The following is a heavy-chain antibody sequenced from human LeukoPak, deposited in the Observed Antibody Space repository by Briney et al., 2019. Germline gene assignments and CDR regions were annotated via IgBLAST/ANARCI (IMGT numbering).Heavy chain of an antibody. V-gene: IGHV4-61*01. J-gene: IGHJ4*02. Sequence: SETLSLTCTVSGASVSSDSYYWSWIRHPPGKGLEWIGYIYYSGSTNYNPSLKSRVSMSVDTSKNQFSLKLSSVTAADTAVYYCARDDYGDHFDYWGQGTLVTVSS. CDR2: IYYSGST. CDR3: ARDDYGDHFDY. CDR1: GASVSSDSYY. D-gene: IGHD4-17*01.